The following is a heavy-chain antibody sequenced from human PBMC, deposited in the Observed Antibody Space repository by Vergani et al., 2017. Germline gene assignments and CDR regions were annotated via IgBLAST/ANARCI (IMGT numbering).Heavy chain of an antibody. V-gene: IGHV3-23*01. J-gene: IGHJ4*02. Sequence: EVQLLESGGGLVQPGGSLRLSCAASGFTFSSYAMSWVRQAPGKGLEWVSAISGSGGSTYYADSVKGRFTISRENSKNTLYLQMNSLRAEDTAVYYCAKHIVVVTAIHSFDYWGQGTLVTVSS. D-gene: IGHD2-21*02. CDR1: GFTFSSYA. CDR3: AKHIVVVTAIHSFDY. CDR2: ISGSGGST.